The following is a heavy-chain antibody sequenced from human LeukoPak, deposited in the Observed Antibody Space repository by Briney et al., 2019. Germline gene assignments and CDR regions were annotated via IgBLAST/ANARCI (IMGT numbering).Heavy chain of an antibody. CDR3: ARGKYYDILTGYTPVDY. Sequence: ASLKVSCKASGYTFTSYYMHWVPQAPGQGLEWMGIINPSGGSTSYAQKFQGRVTMTRDTSTSTVYMELSSLRSEDTVVYYCARGKYYDILTGYTPVDYWGQGTLVTVSS. J-gene: IGHJ4*02. V-gene: IGHV1-46*01. CDR1: GYTFTSYY. CDR2: INPSGGST. D-gene: IGHD3-9*01.